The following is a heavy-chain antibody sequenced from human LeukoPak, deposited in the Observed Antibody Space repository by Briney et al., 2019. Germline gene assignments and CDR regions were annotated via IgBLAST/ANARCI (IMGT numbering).Heavy chain of an antibody. Sequence: GGSLRLSCAASGITFNNCAMSWVRQAPGKGLEWVSGISTDGGLTYYADSVKGRFTISRDNYKNTLDLQMNSLRVEDTATYYCRRERRYHPTVITPPPPVYWGQGTLVTVSS. V-gene: IGHV3-23*01. CDR1: GITFNNCA. CDR3: RRERRYHPTVITPPPPVY. D-gene: IGHD2/OR15-2a*01. CDR2: ISTDGGLT. J-gene: IGHJ4*02.